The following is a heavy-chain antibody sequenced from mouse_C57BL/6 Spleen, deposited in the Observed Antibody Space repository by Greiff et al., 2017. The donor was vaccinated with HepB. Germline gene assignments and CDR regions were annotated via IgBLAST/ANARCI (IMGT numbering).Heavy chain of an antibody. J-gene: IGHJ2*01. V-gene: IGHV1-80*01. D-gene: IGHD3-2*02. CDR2: IYPGDGDT. CDR3: ARGGAAHGYFDY. Sequence: VKLMESGAELVKPGASVKISCKASGYAFSSYWMNWVKQRPGKGLEWIGQIYPGDGDTNYNGKFKGKATLTADKSSSTAYMQLSSLTSEDSAVYFCARGGAAHGYFDYWGQGTTLTVSS. CDR1: GYAFSSYW.